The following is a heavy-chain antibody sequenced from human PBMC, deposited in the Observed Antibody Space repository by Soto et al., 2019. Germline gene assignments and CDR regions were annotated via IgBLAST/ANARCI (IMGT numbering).Heavy chain of an antibody. V-gene: IGHV3-30*18. CDR3: AKDPSSSSGALS. D-gene: IGHD6-6*01. CDR2: ISYDGSNK. Sequence: PGGSLRLSCAASGFTFSSYGMHWVRQAPGKGLEWVAVISYDGSNKYYADSVKGRFTISRDNSKNTLYLQMNSLRAEDTAVYYCAKDPSSSSGALSWGQGTLVTVSS. J-gene: IGHJ4*02. CDR1: GFTFSSYG.